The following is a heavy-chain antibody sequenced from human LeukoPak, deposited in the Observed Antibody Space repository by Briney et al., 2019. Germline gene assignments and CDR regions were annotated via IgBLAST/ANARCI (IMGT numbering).Heavy chain of an antibody. V-gene: IGHV1-2*02. CDR1: GYTFTGYY. J-gene: IGHJ4*02. CDR2: INPNSGGT. CDR3: ARSSGWKYNIDY. D-gene: IGHD6-19*01. Sequence: ASVKVSCKASGYTFTGYYKHWVRRAPGQGLEWMGWINPNSGGTNYAQKFQGRVTMTRDTSISTAYMELSRLRSDDTAMYYCARSSGWKYNIDYWGQGTLVTVSS.